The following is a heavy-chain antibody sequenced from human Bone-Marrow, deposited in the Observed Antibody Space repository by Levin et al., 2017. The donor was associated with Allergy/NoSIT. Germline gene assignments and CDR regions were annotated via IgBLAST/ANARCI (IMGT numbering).Heavy chain of an antibody. CDR1: GGSFSGYY. V-gene: IGHV4-34*01. Sequence: SCAVYGGSFSGYYWSWIRQPPGKGLEWIGEINHSGSTNYNPSLKSRVTISVDTSKNQFSLKLSSVTAADTAVYYCARGGDIVVVPAAMRYYTYFDYWGQGTLVTVSS. CDR3: ARGGDIVVVPAAMRYYTYFDY. CDR2: INHSGST. J-gene: IGHJ4*02. D-gene: IGHD2-2*01.